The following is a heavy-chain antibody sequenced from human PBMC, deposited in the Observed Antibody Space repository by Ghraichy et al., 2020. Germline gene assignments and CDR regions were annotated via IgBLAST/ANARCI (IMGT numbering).Heavy chain of an antibody. Sequence: GSLRLSCTVSGGSISSSSYYWGWIRQPPGKGLEWIGSIYYSGSTYYNPSLKSRVTISVDTSKNQFSLKLSSVTAADTAVYYCARHFANWGSLYYFDYWGQGTLVTVSS. CDR2: IYYSGST. J-gene: IGHJ4*02. V-gene: IGHV4-39*01. CDR3: ARHFANWGSLYYFDY. D-gene: IGHD7-27*01. CDR1: GGSISSSSYY.